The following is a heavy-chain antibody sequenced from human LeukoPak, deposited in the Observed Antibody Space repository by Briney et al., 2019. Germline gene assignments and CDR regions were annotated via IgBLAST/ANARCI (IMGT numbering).Heavy chain of an antibody. D-gene: IGHD3-22*01. CDR3: ARALDTYYYDISGFDY. V-gene: IGHV1-18*01. Sequence: ASVPVSCKASGYTFTSYDSNWVRQAPGQGLQWRICISVYNGNTNYAQTLQGRVPMTTDTSTSTAYMELRSLRSDDTAVYYCARALDTYYYDISGFDYWGQGTLVTVSS. CDR2: ISVYNGNT. J-gene: IGHJ4*02. CDR1: GYTFTSYD.